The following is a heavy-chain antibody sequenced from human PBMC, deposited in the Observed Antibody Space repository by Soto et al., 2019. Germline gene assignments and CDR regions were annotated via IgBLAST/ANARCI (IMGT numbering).Heavy chain of an antibody. J-gene: IGHJ4*02. CDR2: ISGSGGST. Sequence: GGSLRLSYAASGFTFSSYAMSWVRQAPGKGLEWVSAISGSGGSTYYADSVKGRFTISRDNSKNTLYLQMNSLRAEDTAVYYCAKDTRPYCSGGSCYSDYWGQGTLVTVSS. V-gene: IGHV3-23*01. CDR1: GFTFSSYA. D-gene: IGHD2-15*01. CDR3: AKDTRPYCSGGSCYSDY.